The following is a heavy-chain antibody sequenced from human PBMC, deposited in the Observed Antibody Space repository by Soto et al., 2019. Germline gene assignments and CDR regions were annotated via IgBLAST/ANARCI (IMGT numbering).Heavy chain of an antibody. Sequence: GGSLRLSCAASGFSFSGSDIHWVRQPSGRGLEWIARISTKVNRYATVHAASLEGRFTVSRDDSRNMAYLQMNSLKTEDTAVYYCMETLTTSDSWGQGTLVTVSS. V-gene: IGHV3-73*01. J-gene: IGHJ4*02. CDR1: GFSFSGSD. D-gene: IGHD3-9*01. CDR2: ISTKVNRYAT. CDR3: METLTTSDS.